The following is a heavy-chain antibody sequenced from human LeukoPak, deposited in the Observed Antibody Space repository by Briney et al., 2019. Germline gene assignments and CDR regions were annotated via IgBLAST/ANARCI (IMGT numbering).Heavy chain of an antibody. D-gene: IGHD5-12*01. CDR1: GFTLSSYE. CDR2: IGSGGTSI. V-gene: IGHV3-48*03. Sequence: GGSLRLSCAASGFTLSSYEMHWVRQAPGKGLEWISYIGSGGTSIFYADSVKGRFTISRDNAKNSLYLQMNSLRAEDTAIYYCARGYGGYDKWGQGTLVTVSS. J-gene: IGHJ4*02. CDR3: ARGYGGYDK.